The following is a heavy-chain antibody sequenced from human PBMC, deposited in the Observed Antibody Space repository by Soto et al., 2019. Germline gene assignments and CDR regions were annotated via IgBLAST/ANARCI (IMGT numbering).Heavy chain of an antibody. CDR2: IIPIFGTA. CDR3: ARSLPLASPWNWFDP. V-gene: IGHV1-69*06. D-gene: IGHD6-13*01. J-gene: IGHJ5*02. Sequence: QVQLVQSGAEVKKPGSSVKVSCKASGGTFSSYAISWVRQAPGQGLEWMGGIIPIFGTANYAQKFQGRVTITAFKSTSTAYMDLSSLRSEDTAVYYCARSLPLASPWNWFDPWCQGTLLTVSS. CDR1: GGTFSSYA.